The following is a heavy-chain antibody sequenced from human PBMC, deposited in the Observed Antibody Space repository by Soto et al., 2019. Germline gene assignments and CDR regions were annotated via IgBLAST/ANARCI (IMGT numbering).Heavy chain of an antibody. CDR2: IYYSGST. CDR3: ATFHKHRGNDY. D-gene: IGHD1-1*01. Sequence: SETLSLTCTVSGGSISSYYWSWIRQPPGKGLEWIGYIYYSGSTNYNPSLKSRVTISVDTSKNQFSLKLSSVTAADTAVYYCATFHKHRGNDYWRQGTLVTVSS. V-gene: IGHV4-59*01. J-gene: IGHJ4*02. CDR1: GGSISSYY.